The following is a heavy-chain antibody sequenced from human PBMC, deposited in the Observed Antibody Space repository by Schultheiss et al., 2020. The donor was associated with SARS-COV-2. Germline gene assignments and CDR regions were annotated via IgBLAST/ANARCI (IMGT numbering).Heavy chain of an antibody. CDR2: IWYDGSNK. Sequence: GESLKISCAASGFTFSSYGMHWVRQAPGKGLEWVAVIWYDGSNKYYADSVKGRFTISRDNSKNTLYLQMNSLRAEDTAVYYCARDLRGSSWYEGYWGQGTLVTVSS. CDR3: ARDLRGSSWYEGY. CDR1: GFTFSSYG. J-gene: IGHJ4*02. V-gene: IGHV3-33*01. D-gene: IGHD6-13*01.